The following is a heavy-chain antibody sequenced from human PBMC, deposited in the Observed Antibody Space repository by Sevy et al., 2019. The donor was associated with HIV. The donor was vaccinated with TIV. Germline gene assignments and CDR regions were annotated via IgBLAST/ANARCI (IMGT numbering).Heavy chain of an antibody. V-gene: IGHV4-34*01. Sequence: SETLSLTCAVYGGSFSGYYWSWIRQPPGKGLEWIGEINHSGSTNYNPSLKSGVTISVDTSNNQFSLKLSSVTAADTAVYYWAGVNFGGGIVVVPAAILDYWGQGTLVTVSS. J-gene: IGHJ4*02. CDR2: INHSGST. CDR1: GGSFSGYY. D-gene: IGHD2-2*01. CDR3: AGVNFGGGIVVVPAAILDY.